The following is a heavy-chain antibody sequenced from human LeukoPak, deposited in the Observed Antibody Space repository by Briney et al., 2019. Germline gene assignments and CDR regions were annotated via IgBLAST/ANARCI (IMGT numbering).Heavy chain of an antibody. D-gene: IGHD6-6*01. Sequence: SETLSLTCAVSGGSISSSNWWSWVRQPPGKGLEWIGEIYHSGSTNYNPSLKSRVTISVDKSKNQFSLKLSSVTAADTAVYYCARVVTYSSSPTGWFDPWGQGTLVTVSS. J-gene: IGHJ5*02. CDR2: IYHSGST. V-gene: IGHV4-4*02. CDR1: GGSISSSNW. CDR3: ARVVTYSSSPTGWFDP.